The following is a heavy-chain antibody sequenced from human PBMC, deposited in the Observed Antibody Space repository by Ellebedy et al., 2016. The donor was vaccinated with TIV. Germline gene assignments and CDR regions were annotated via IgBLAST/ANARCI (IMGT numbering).Heavy chain of an antibody. CDR2: ISGSGGFT. CDR1: GFTFSLYA. D-gene: IGHD6-13*01. CDR3: AKREAAAGWSDYYGVDV. V-gene: IGHV3-23*01. J-gene: IGHJ6*02. Sequence: PGGSLRLSCAASGFTFSLYAMIWVRQAPGKGLEWVSIISGSGGFTYYADSVKRRFTISRDNSKNTLYLQMNSLSAEDTAIYYCAKREAAAGWSDYYGVDVWGQGTTVTVSS.